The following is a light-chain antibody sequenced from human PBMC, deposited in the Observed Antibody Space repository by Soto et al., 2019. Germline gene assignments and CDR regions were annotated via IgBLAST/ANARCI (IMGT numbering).Light chain of an antibody. CDR2: GAS. CDR3: QQDGSSPT. CDR1: QSVSSSY. J-gene: IGKJ4*01. V-gene: IGKV3-20*01. Sequence: EIVLTQSPGTLSLSPGERATLSCRASQSVSSSYLAWYQQKPGQAPRLLIDGASSRATGIPDRFSGSGSGTDFTLTISRLEPEDFAVYYCQQDGSSPTFGGGTKVEIK.